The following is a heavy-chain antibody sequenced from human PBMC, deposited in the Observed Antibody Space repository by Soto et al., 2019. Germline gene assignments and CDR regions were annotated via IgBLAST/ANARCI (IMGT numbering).Heavy chain of an antibody. J-gene: IGHJ4*02. D-gene: IGHD1-26*01. Sequence: QVQLVESGGGVVQPGRSLRLSCAASGFTFSSYPLHWVRQAPGKGLEWVAVISYDATTKYHADSVKGRFTISRDNSKNTQYIQMNSLRDYDTGVYYSARDPLVGAPDYFDDWGQGTLVTVSA. CDR2: ISYDATTK. CDR3: ARDPLVGAPDYFDD. V-gene: IGHV3-30-3*01. CDR1: GFTFSSYP.